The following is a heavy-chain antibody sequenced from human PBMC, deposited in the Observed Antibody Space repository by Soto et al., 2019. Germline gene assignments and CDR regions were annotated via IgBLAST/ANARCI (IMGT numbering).Heavy chain of an antibody. CDR1: GGTFSSYA. CDR3: ARGQWQTNPTFDY. V-gene: IGHV1-69*13. J-gene: IGHJ4*02. D-gene: IGHD6-19*01. CDR2: IIPIFGTA. Sequence: ASVKVSCNTSGGTFSSYAISWVRQAPGQGLEWMGGIIPIFGTANYAQKFQGRVTITADESTSTAYMELSSLRSEDTAVYYCARGQWQTNPTFDYWGQGTLVTVSS.